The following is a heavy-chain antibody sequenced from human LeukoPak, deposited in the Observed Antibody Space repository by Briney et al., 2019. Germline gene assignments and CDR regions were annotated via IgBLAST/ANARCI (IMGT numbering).Heavy chain of an antibody. CDR1: GFIFSAYY. D-gene: IGHD1-26*01. Sequence: GGSLRLSCAASGFIFSAYYMGWIRQAPGKGLEWISYISDSGKSIYYADSVKGRFTISRDNAKNSLYLQMNSLRAEDTALYYCAKDKDSVGATGLDYWGQGTLVTVSA. CDR2: ISDSGKSI. CDR3: AKDKDSVGATGLDY. V-gene: IGHV3-11*01. J-gene: IGHJ4*02.